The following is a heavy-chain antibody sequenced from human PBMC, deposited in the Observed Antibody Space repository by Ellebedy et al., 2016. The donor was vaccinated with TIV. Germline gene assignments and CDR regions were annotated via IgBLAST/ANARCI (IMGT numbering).Heavy chain of an antibody. CDR1: GDSITTAY. CDR2: FYHNGDT. J-gene: IGHJ4*02. D-gene: IGHD3-22*01. Sequence: SETLSLTCTVSGDSITTAYWAWIRQSPGKGLEYIAYFYHNGDTHYNPSLKSRVTTSLDTSKNQFSLKLSSVTAADTALYYCASCPKGYYYDSSGYYFTQWGQGTLVTVSS. CDR3: ASCPKGYYYDSSGYYFTQ. V-gene: IGHV4-59*01.